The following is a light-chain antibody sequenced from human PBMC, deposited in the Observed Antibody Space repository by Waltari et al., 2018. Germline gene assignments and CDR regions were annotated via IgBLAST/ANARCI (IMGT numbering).Light chain of an antibody. J-gene: IGLJ3*02. Sequence: QSVLTQPPSVSAAPGQKVTLSCSGSSSNIGGNYVSWYQQLPGTAPKRLIYDNNKLHAGIPDRFAGSKSGTSATLGISGRQTGVEADYYCGTWDSNLGAWVFGGGTKLTVL. CDR2: DNN. CDR1: SSNIGGNY. V-gene: IGLV1-51*01. CDR3: GTWDSNLGAWV.